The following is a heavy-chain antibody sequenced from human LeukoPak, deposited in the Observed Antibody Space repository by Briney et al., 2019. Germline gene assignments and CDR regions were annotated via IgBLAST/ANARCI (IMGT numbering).Heavy chain of an antibody. CDR3: ASEYYYDTSGYYSLAY. D-gene: IGHD3-22*01. Sequence: SETLSLTCTVSGGSISSFYCSWIRQPARKGLEWIGRIYTSGSTNYNPSLSSRVTMSVDTSKNLFSLKLSSVTAADTAVYYCASEYYYDTSGYYSLAYWGQGTLVTVSS. V-gene: IGHV4-4*07. CDR1: GGSISSFY. CDR2: IYTSGST. J-gene: IGHJ4*02.